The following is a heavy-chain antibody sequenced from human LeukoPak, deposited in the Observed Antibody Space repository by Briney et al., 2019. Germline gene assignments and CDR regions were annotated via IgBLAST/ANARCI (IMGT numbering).Heavy chain of an antibody. CDR1: GFTFSSYS. J-gene: IGHJ5*02. CDR3: ARGSDCGDSDDWFDP. V-gene: IGHV3-21*01. Sequence: GGSLRLSCAASGFTFSSYSVNWVRQAPGKGLEWVSSISSSSSYIYYADSVKGRFTISRDNAKNSLYLQMNSLRAEDTAVYYCARGSDCGDSDDWFDPWGQGTLVTVSS. D-gene: IGHD4-17*01. CDR2: ISSSSSYI.